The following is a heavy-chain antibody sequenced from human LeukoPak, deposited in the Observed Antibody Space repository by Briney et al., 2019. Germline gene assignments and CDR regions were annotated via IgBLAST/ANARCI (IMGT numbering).Heavy chain of an antibody. CDR2: INHSGST. J-gene: IGHJ4*02. D-gene: IGHD3-22*01. CDR1: GGSFSGYY. Sequence: SETLSLTCAVYGGSFSGYYWSWIRQPPGKGLEWIGEINHSGSTNYNPSLKSRVTISVDTSKNQFSLKLSSVTAADTAVYYCARHVPNSYYYDSSGYYHHEAYFDYWGQGTLVTVSS. CDR3: ARHVPNSYYYDSSGYYHHEAYFDY. V-gene: IGHV4-34*01.